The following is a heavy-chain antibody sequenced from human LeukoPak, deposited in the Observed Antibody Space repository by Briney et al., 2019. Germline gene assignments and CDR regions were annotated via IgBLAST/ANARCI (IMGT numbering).Heavy chain of an antibody. J-gene: IGHJ4*02. V-gene: IGHV3-23*01. Sequence: GGSLRLPCAASGFTFSSYAMSWVRQAPGKGLEWVSAISGSGGSTYYADSVKGRFTISRDNSKNTLYLQMNSLRAEDTAVYYCAKSRWNYGDIYYFDYWGQGTLVTVSS. CDR1: GFTFSSYA. CDR2: ISGSGGST. CDR3: AKSRWNYGDIYYFDY. D-gene: IGHD1-7*01.